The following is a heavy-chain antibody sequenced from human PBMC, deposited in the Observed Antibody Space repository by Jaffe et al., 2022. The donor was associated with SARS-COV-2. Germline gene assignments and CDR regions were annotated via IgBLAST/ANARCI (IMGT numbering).Heavy chain of an antibody. CDR2: ISYDGSNK. V-gene: IGHV3-30-3*01. CDR1: GFTFSSYA. CDR3: ARESSRFLEWLLYPRDYYYGMDV. J-gene: IGHJ6*02. Sequence: QVQLVESGGGVVQPGRSLRLSCAASGFTFSSYAMHWVRQAPGKGLEWVAVISYDGSNKYYADSVKGRFTISRDNSKNTLYLQMNSLRAEDTAVYYCARESSRFLEWLLYPRDYYYGMDVWGQGTTVTVSS. D-gene: IGHD3-3*01.